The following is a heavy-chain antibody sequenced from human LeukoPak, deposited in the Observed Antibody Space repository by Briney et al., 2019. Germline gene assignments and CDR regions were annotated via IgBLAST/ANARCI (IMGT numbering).Heavy chain of an antibody. CDR1: GGSFSGYY. CDR2: INHSGST. CDR3: ASSRWGSYYPRDY. V-gene: IGHV4-34*01. Sequence: PSETLSLTCAVYGGSFSGYYWSWIRQPPGKGLEWIGEINHSGSTNYNPSLKSRVTISVDTSKNQFSLKLSSVTAADTAVYYCASSRWGSYYPRDYWGQGTLVTVSS. J-gene: IGHJ4*02. D-gene: IGHD3-10*01.